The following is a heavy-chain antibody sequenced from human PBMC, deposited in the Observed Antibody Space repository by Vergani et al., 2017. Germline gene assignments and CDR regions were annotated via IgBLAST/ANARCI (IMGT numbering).Heavy chain of an antibody. J-gene: IGHJ4*02. V-gene: IGHV1-8*01. D-gene: IGHD3-3*01. CDR3: ARGRYDFWSGYSDHHDY. CDR2: MNPNSGNT. Sequence: QVQLVQSGAEVKKPGASVKVSCKASGYTFTSYDINWVRQATGQGLEWMGWMNPNSGNTGYAQKFQGRVTMTRNTSISTAYMELSSLRSEDTAVYYCARGRYDFWSGYSDHHDYWGQGTLVTVSS. CDR1: GYTFTSYD.